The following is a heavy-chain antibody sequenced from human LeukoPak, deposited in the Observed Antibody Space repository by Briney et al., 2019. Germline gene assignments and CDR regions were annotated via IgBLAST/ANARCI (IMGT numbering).Heavy chain of an antibody. J-gene: IGHJ4*02. CDR2: IIPIFGTA. V-gene: IGHV1-69*13. D-gene: IGHD1-26*01. CDR1: GGTFSSYA. CDR3: ARSSGSYYGIEYYFDY. Sequence: GASVKVSCKASGGTFSSYAISWVRQAPGQGLEWMGGIIPIFGTANYAQKFQGRVTITADESTSTAYMELSSLRSEDTAAYYCARSSGSYYGIEYYFDYWGQGTLVTVSS.